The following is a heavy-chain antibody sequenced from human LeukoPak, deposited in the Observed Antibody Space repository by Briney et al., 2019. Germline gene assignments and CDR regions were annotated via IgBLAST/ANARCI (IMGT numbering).Heavy chain of an antibody. V-gene: IGHV3-23*01. Sequence: GGSLRLSCAASGFTFSSSAMSWVRQAPGKGLEWVSAISGSGGSTYYADSVKGRFTISRDNSKNTLYLQMNSLRAEDTAVYYCAKTGTPWYYFDYWGQGTLVTVSS. CDR3: AKTGTPWYYFDY. D-gene: IGHD6-13*01. CDR1: GFTFSSSA. CDR2: ISGSGGST. J-gene: IGHJ4*02.